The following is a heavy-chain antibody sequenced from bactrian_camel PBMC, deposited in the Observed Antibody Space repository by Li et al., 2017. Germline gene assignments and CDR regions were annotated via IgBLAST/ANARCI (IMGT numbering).Heavy chain of an antibody. V-gene: IGHV3S54*01. D-gene: IGHD5*01. J-gene: IGHJ4*01. Sequence: HVQLVESGGGSVQAGGSLRLSCVASENTYSKNCMGWFRQAPGKEREVVATIYTRHGRTYYADSVKGRFTISLNNAKNTVYLQMNSLKLDDTAMYYCAARYQGGFGLGGLCTDVLGDFPYWGQGTQVTVSS. CDR3: AARYQGGFGLGGLCTDVLGDFPY. CDR1: ENTYSKNC. CDR2: IYTRHGRT.